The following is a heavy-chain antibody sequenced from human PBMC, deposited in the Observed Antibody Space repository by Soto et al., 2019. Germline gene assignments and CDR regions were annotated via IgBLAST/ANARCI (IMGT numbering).Heavy chain of an antibody. J-gene: IGHJ5*02. Sequence: ASVKVSCKASGYTFTSYAMHWVRQAPGQRLEWMGWINAGNGNTKYSQKFQGRVTITRDTSASTAYMELSSLRSEDTAVYYCARPPSPGDWFDPWGQGTLVTVS. V-gene: IGHV1-3*01. CDR2: INAGNGNT. CDR1: GYTFTSYA. CDR3: ARPPSPGDWFDP.